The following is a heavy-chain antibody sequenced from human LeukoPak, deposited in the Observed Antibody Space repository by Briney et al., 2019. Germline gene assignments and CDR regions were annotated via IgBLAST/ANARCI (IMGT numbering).Heavy chain of an antibody. D-gene: IGHD1-26*01. J-gene: IGHJ2*01. CDR1: GVSISSYY. Sequence: SETLSLTCSVSGVSISSYYWTWIRQPPGKGLEWIGYMYTSGSSNYHPSLKSRVTISIDTSKNQFSLILSSVTASDTAIYYCARRAGSYLGYWYFDLWGRGTLVTVSS. CDR2: MYTSGSS. CDR3: ARRAGSYLGYWYFDL. V-gene: IGHV4-4*09.